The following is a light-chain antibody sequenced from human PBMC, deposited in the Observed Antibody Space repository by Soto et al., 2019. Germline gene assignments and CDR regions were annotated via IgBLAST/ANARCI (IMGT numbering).Light chain of an antibody. V-gene: IGKV3-20*01. J-gene: IGKJ2*01. CDR3: QQYGRSPNT. CDR2: GVS. CDR1: QSVSNIY. Sequence: EIVLTQSPGTLSLSPGERATLSCRASQSVSNIYLAWYQQKPGQAPRLLIHGVSSRATGIPDRFSGSGSGTDFTLTISRLEPEDFAVYYCQQYGRSPNTFGQGTKLEI.